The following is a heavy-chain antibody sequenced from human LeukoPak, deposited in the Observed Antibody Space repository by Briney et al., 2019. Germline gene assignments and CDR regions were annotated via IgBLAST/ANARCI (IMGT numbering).Heavy chain of an antibody. V-gene: IGHV4-59*01. J-gene: IGHJ4*02. CDR3: ARATIDFGEVFYFDY. CDR1: GGSFSGYY. Sequence: SETLSLTCAVYGGSFSGYYWSWIRQPPGKGLEWIGYIYYSGSTNYNPSLKSRVTISVDTSKNQFSLKLSSVTAADTAVYYCARATIDFGEVFYFDYWGQGTLVTVSS. CDR2: IYYSGST. D-gene: IGHD3-10*01.